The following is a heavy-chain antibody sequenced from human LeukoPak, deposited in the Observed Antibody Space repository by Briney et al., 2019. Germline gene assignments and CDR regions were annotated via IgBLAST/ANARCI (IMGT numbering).Heavy chain of an antibody. CDR1: GGSISSYY. J-gene: IGHJ3*02. Sequence: SETLSLTCTVSGGSISSYYWSWIRQPPGKGLEWLGYIYYSGSTNYNPSLKSRVTISVDTSKNQFSLKLSSVTAADTAVYYCASTTMVRGVISAFDIWGQGTMVTVSS. CDR2: IYYSGST. V-gene: IGHV4-59*08. CDR3: ASTTMVRGVISAFDI. D-gene: IGHD3-10*01.